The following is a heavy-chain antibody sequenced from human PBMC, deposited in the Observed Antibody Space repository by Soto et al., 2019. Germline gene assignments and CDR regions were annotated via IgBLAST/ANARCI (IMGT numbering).Heavy chain of an antibody. CDR2: ISSDGTNK. CDR1: GFTFSNYA. D-gene: IGHD1-26*01. V-gene: IGHV3-30-3*01. CDR3: ARDQKPSGSYREIFDF. J-gene: IGHJ4*02. Sequence: QVQLVESGGGVVQPGRSLRLSCGASGFTFSNYAMHWVRQAPGKGLEWVAVISSDGTNKYYADSVKGRFTISRDNSKNTLYLPMNRLRAEDTAVYYCARDQKPSGSYREIFDFWGQGILVTVSS.